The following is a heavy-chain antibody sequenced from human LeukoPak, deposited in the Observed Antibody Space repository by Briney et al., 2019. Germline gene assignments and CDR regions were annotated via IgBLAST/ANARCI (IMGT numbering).Heavy chain of an antibody. CDR2: ISSSSSYI. CDR1: GFTFSSYS. Sequence: GGSLRLSCAASGFTFSSYSMNWVRQAPGKGLEWVSSISSSSSYIYYADSVKGRFTISRDNAKNSLYLQMNSLRAEDTAVYYCARDTESYKQWLVGWFDPWGQGTLVTVSS. J-gene: IGHJ5*02. V-gene: IGHV3-21*01. D-gene: IGHD6-19*01. CDR3: ARDTESYKQWLVGWFDP.